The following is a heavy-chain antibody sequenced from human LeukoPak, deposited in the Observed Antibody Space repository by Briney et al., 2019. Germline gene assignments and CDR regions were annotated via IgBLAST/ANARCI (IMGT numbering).Heavy chain of an antibody. CDR1: GGSISNSGDY. D-gene: IGHD6-13*01. V-gene: IGHV4-39*01. CDR2: IYYSGGT. J-gene: IGHJ4*02. CDR3: ARHRGAYSRPLDS. Sequence: SETLSLTCTVSGGSISNSGDYWGWIRQPPGKGLEWIASIYYSGGTYYNPSLKSRVTISVDTSKSQFSLKLSSVTAADTAVFYCARHRGAYSRPLDSWGQGTLVTVSS.